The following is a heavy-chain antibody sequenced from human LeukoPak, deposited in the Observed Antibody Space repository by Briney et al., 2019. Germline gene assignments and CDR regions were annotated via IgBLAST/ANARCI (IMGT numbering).Heavy chain of an antibody. CDR3: ARGVDYGDYGPRDAFDI. CDR1: GYTFTGYY. CDR2: INPNSGGT. Sequence: GASVKVSCKASGYTFTGYYMHWVRQAPGQGLEWMGWINPNSGGTNYAQKFQSRVTMTRDTSISTAYMELSRLRSDDTAVYYCARGVDYGDYGPRDAFDIWGQGTMVTVSS. D-gene: IGHD4-17*01. V-gene: IGHV1-2*02. J-gene: IGHJ3*02.